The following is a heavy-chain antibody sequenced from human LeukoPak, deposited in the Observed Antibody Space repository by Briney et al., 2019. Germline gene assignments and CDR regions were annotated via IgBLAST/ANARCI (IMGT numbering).Heavy chain of an antibody. V-gene: IGHV3-23*01. D-gene: IGHD3-10*01. CDR1: GFTFSSYA. Sequence: GGPLRLSCAASGFTFSSYAMSWVRQAPGKGLEWVSAISGSGGSTYYADSVKGRFTISRDNSKNTLYLQMNSLRAEDTAVYYCAKDYYGSGRLFDYWGQGTLVTVSS. J-gene: IGHJ4*02. CDR3: AKDYYGSGRLFDY. CDR2: ISGSGGST.